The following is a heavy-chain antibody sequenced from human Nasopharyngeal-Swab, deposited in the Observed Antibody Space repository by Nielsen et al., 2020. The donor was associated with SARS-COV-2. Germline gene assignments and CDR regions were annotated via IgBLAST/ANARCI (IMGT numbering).Heavy chain of an antibody. CDR2: ISSSSSYT. Sequence: GESLKISCAASGFTFSDYYMSWIRQAPGKGLEWVSYISSSSSYTNYADSVKGRFTISRDNAKNSLYLQMNSLRADDTAVYYRARGSIRGTIISDFDYWGQGTLVSVSS. V-gene: IGHV3-11*05. D-gene: IGHD3-10*01. J-gene: IGHJ4*02. CDR3: ARGSIRGTIISDFDY. CDR1: GFTFSDYY.